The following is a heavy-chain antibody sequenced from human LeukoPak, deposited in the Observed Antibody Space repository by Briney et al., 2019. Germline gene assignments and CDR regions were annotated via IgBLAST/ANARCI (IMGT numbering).Heavy chain of an antibody. CDR1: GFTFSSYA. V-gene: IGHV3-23*01. Sequence: TGGSLRLSCAASGFTFSSYAMSWVRQAPGKGLEWVSAISGSGGSTYYADSVKGRFTVSRDNSKNTLFLQMDSLRAEDTAVYYCARQGVVITTPFDYWGQGTLVTVSS. CDR2: ISGSGGST. J-gene: IGHJ4*02. CDR3: ARQGVVITTPFDY. D-gene: IGHD3-22*01.